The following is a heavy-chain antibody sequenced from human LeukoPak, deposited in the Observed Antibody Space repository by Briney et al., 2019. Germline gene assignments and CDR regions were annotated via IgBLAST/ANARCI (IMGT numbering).Heavy chain of an antibody. V-gene: IGHV3-48*01. J-gene: IGHJ6*02. CDR3: ARIPGGYYYAMDV. CDR2: ISSRSSNI. Sequence: GGSLRLSCAASGFTFSSYAMSWVRQAPGKGLEWVSYISSRSSNIYYADSVKGRFTISRDNAKNPLYLQMNSLRGEDTAVYYCARIPGGYYYAMDVWGQGTTVTVSS. CDR1: GFTFSSYA. D-gene: IGHD3-16*01.